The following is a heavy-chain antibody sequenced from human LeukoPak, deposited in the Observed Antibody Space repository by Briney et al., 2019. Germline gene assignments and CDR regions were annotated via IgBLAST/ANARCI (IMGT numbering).Heavy chain of an antibody. Sequence: GPSVKVSCKASGGTFSSYAISWVRQAPGQGLEWMGRIIPILGIANYAQKFQGRVTITADKSTSTAYMELSSLRSEDTAVYYCARDDGDSIAAADMYNWLDPWGQGTLVTVSS. CDR2: IIPILGIA. CDR1: GGTFSSYA. D-gene: IGHD6-13*01. V-gene: IGHV1-69*04. J-gene: IGHJ5*02. CDR3: ARDDGDSIAAADMYNWLDP.